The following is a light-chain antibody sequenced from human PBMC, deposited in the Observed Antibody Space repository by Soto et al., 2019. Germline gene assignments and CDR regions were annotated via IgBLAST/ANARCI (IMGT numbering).Light chain of an antibody. CDR3: QQYNNWPRS. J-gene: IGKJ1*01. CDR1: QSISSN. CDR2: RAS. Sequence: EIVMTQSPATLSVSPGERATLSCRASQSISSNLAWFQQKPGQAPRLLIYRASTRATGIPARLSGSGSGTEFTLTISSLQSEDFADYYCQQYNNWPRSFGPGTKVEIK. V-gene: IGKV3-15*01.